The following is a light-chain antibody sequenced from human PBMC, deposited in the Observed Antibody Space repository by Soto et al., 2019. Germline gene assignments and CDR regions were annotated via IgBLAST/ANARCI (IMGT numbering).Light chain of an antibody. CDR3: QVWDSSSDHYV. CDR2: YDS. Sequence: SYELTQPPSVSVAPGKTARITCGGNNIGIKSVHWYQQKPGQAPVLVIYYDSDRPSGIPERFSGSNSGNTATLTNSRVEAGDEANYYCQVWDSSSDHYVFGTGTKLTVL. J-gene: IGLJ1*01. CDR1: NIGIKS. V-gene: IGLV3-21*04.